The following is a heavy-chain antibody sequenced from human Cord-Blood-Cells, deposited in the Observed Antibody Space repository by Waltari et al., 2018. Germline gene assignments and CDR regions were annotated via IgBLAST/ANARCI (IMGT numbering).Heavy chain of an antibody. Sequence: QVQLVQSGAEVKTPGASVQASCKASGYTSTGYSMAAVRQAPGQGLEWMGWINPNSGGTNYAQKFQGRVTMTRDTSISTAYMELSRLRSDDTAVYYCARSSSSWYYFDYWGQGTLVTVSS. CDR2: INPNSGGT. V-gene: IGHV1-2*02. J-gene: IGHJ4*02. D-gene: IGHD6-13*01. CDR3: ARSSSSWYYFDY. CDR1: GYTSTGYS.